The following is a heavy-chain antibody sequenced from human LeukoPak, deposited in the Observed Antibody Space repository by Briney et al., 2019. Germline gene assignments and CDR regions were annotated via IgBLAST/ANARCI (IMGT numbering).Heavy chain of an antibody. J-gene: IGHJ2*01. CDR1: GGSISSYY. D-gene: IGHD3-10*01. CDR2: IYTSGST. Sequence: SETLSLTCTVSGGSISSYYWSWIRQPAGKGLEWIGRIYTSGSTNYNPSLKSRVTMSVDTSKNQFSLKLSSVTAADTAVYYCARRPAYGSGNYQTFDLWGRGTLVTVSS. CDR3: ARRPAYGSGNYQTFDL. V-gene: IGHV4-4*07.